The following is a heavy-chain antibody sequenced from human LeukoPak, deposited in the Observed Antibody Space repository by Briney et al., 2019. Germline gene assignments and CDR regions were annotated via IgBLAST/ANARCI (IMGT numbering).Heavy chain of an antibody. CDR1: GFTFDDYA. J-gene: IGHJ4*02. D-gene: IGHD6-19*01. CDR3: AKDLYSSGWYYFDY. Sequence: PGGSLRLSCAASGFTFDDYAMHWVRQAPGKGLEWVSGISWNSGSIGYADSVKGRFTISRDNAKNSLYLQMSSLRAEDTALYYCAKDLYSSGWYYFDYWGQGTLVTVSS. CDR2: ISWNSGSI. V-gene: IGHV3-9*01.